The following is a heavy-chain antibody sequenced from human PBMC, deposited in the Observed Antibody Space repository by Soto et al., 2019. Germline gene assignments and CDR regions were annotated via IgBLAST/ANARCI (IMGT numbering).Heavy chain of an antibody. V-gene: IGHV4-59*01. Sequence: ASETLSLTCTVSGASISSSYWSWIRQPPGKGLEWIGYAHYSGSTNYNPSLKSRLTISVDTSKKQFYLKLSSVTAADTAVYFCARRYYDGSGFYYNDYWGQGTLVTVSS. J-gene: IGHJ4*02. D-gene: IGHD3-22*01. CDR2: AHYSGST. CDR1: GASISSSY. CDR3: ARRYYDGSGFYYNDY.